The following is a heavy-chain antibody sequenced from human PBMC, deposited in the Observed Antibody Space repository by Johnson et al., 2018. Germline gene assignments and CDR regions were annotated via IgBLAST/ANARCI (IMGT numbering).Heavy chain of an antibody. CDR2: INWNGDST. CDR1: GFSFDDYG. CDR3: ARERSYDVSGTYFNGMDV. J-gene: IGHJ6*02. D-gene: IGHD3-10*01. V-gene: IGHV3-20*04. Sequence: VQLVESGGSVVRPGGSLRLSCVVSGFSFDDYGMTWVRQAPGKGLEWVSDINWNGDSTNYADSVKGRFTISRDNAKNSLYLQMNSLRAEDTALYYCARERSYDVSGTYFNGMDVWGQGTTVTVSS.